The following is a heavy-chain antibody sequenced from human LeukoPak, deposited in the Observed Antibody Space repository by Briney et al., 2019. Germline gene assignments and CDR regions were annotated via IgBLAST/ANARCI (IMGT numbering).Heavy chain of an antibody. V-gene: IGHV1-46*01. Sequence: ASVKVSCKASGYPFTSYYMHWVRQAPGQGLAWMGRINTNDGSTNYAQEFQGRVTMTRDMSTSTVYMELSSLRSEDTAVYYCAREGYGSGTYLDYWGQGTLVTVSS. CDR3: AREGYGSGTYLDY. CDR2: INTNDGST. D-gene: IGHD3-10*01. J-gene: IGHJ4*02. CDR1: GYPFTSYY.